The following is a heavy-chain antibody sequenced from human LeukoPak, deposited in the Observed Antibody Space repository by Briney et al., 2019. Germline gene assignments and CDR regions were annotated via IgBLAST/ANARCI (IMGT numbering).Heavy chain of an antibody. J-gene: IGHJ5*02. CDR2: INAGNGNT. CDR3: ARAVAGKNWFDP. Sequence: ASVKVSCKASGHTFTSYAMHWVRQAPGQRLEWMGWINAGNGNTKYSQKFQGRVTITRDTSASTAYMELSSLRSEDTAVYYCARAVAGKNWFDPWGQGTLVTVSS. V-gene: IGHV1-3*01. CDR1: GHTFTSYA. D-gene: IGHD6-19*01.